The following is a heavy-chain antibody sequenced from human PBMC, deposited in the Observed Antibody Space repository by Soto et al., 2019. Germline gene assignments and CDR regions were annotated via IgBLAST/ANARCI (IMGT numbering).Heavy chain of an antibody. CDR3: AVRDSSGYYPNYGMDV. D-gene: IGHD3-22*01. CDR1: GYTFTYRY. CDR2: ITPFNGNT. Sequence: SVKVSCKASGYTFTYRYLHWLRQAPGQALEWMGWITPFNGNTNYAQKFQDRVTITRDRSMSTAYMELSSLRSEDTAMYYCAVRDSSGYYPNYGMDVWGQGTTVTVSS. V-gene: IGHV1-45*02. J-gene: IGHJ6*02.